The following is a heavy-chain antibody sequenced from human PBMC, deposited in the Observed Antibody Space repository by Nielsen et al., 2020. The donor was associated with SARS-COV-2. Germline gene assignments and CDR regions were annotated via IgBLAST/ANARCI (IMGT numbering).Heavy chain of an antibody. D-gene: IGHD3-9*01. V-gene: IGHV3-30*02. Sequence: GGSLRLSCAASGFTFSSYGMHWVRQAPGKGLEWVAVIWYDGSNKYYADSVKGRFTISRDNSKNTLYLQMNSLRAEDTAVYYCAKDRRYFDWDGMDVWGQGTTVTVSS. J-gene: IGHJ6*02. CDR3: AKDRRYFDWDGMDV. CDR2: IWYDGSNK. CDR1: GFTFSSYG.